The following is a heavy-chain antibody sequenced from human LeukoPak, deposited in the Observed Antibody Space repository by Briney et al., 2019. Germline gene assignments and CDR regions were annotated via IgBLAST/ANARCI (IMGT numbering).Heavy chain of an antibody. D-gene: IGHD6-19*01. CDR1: GGTFSSYA. Sequence: GASVRVSCKASGGTFSSYAISWVRQAPGQGLEWMGRIIPILGIANYAQKFQGRVTITADKSTSTAYMELSSLRSEDTAVYYCARDGGSGSPNAFDIWGQGTMVTVSS. V-gene: IGHV1-69*04. J-gene: IGHJ3*02. CDR3: ARDGGSGSPNAFDI. CDR2: IIPILGIA.